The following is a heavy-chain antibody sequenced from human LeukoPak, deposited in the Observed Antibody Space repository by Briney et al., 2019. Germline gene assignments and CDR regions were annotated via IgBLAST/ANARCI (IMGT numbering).Heavy chain of an antibody. D-gene: IGHD3-10*01. V-gene: IGHV3-30*02. CDR2: IRYEGSNK. CDR1: GFAFSSYG. Sequence: PGGSLRLSCTASGFAFSSYGMNWVRQAPGKGLEWVAFIRYEGSNKYYAPSVNGRFTISRDNSKNTLYVQMNSLRVEDTAVYYCAKDPSGTTPFYMDVWGKGTTVTVSS. CDR3: AKDPSGTTPFYMDV. J-gene: IGHJ6*03.